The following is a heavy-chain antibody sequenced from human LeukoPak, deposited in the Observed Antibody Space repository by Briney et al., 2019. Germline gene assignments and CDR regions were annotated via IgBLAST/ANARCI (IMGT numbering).Heavy chain of an antibody. J-gene: IGHJ6*03. CDR1: GFTFSSYW. CDR3: ARNPLTRYYYYYYMDV. Sequence: GGSLRLSCAASGFTFSSYWMSWVRQAPGKGREWVANIKQDGSEKYYVDSVKGRFTISRDNAKNSLYLQMNSLRAEDTAVYYCARNPLTRYYYYYYMDVWGKGTTVTVSS. CDR2: IKQDGSEK. D-gene: IGHD3-9*01. V-gene: IGHV3-7*01.